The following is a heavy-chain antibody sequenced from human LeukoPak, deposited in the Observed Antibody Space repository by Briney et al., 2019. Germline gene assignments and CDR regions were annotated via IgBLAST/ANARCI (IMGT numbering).Heavy chain of an antibody. Sequence: GGSLRLSCAASGFTFSSYEMNWVRQAPGKGLEWVSYISSSGSTIYYADSVKGRFTISRDNAKNSLYLQMNSLRAEDTAVYYCAREIVVVTAIEGDAFDIWGQGTMVTVSS. CDR3: AREIVVVTAIEGDAFDI. CDR1: GFTFSSYE. J-gene: IGHJ3*02. V-gene: IGHV3-48*03. D-gene: IGHD2-21*02. CDR2: ISSSGSTI.